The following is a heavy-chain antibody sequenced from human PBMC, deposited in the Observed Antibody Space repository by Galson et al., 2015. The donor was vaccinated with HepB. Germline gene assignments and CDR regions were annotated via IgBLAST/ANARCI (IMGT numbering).Heavy chain of an antibody. D-gene: IGHD6-19*01. J-gene: IGHJ4*02. CDR1: GFTFSNSA. Sequence: LRLSCAASGFTFSNSAMSWVRQAPEKGLEWVSVISDRGDTTYYADSVKGRFTISRDNAKNSLYLQMNNLRVEDTAVYYCARASAGLAYFDYWGQGTLVTVSS. V-gene: IGHV3-23*01. CDR2: ISDRGDTT. CDR3: ARASAGLAYFDY.